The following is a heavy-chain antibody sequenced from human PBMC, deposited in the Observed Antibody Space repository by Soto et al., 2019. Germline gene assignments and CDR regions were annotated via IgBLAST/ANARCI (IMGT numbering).Heavy chain of an antibody. D-gene: IGHD2-21*01. Sequence: GASVKVSCKTSGYTFISNAIHWVRQAPGQRLEWMGWINPDNGNTKYSQKFQGRVTLARETSATTAYMELRSLTSEDTAVYYCSRDPGDGHYFDYWGQGALVTVSS. CDR3: SRDPGDGHYFDY. CDR2: INPDNGNT. CDR1: GYTFISNA. J-gene: IGHJ4*02. V-gene: IGHV1-3*01.